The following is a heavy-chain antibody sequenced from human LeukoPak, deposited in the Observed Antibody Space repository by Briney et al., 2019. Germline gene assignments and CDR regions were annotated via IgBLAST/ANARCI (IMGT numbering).Heavy chain of an antibody. CDR1: GASISGYY. V-gene: IGHV4-4*07. D-gene: IGHD6-19*01. CDR2: IHTSGST. CDR3: ARDGGSGWYRY. J-gene: IGHJ4*02. Sequence: SSETLSLTCSVSGASISGYYWNWIRQPAGKGQEWIGRIHTSGSTNYNPSLKSRLTVSVDTSKNQFSLKLSSVTAADTAVYYCARDGGSGWYRYWGQGTLVTVSS.